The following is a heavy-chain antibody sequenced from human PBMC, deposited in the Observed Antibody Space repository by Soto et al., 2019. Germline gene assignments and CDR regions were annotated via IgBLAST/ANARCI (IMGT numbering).Heavy chain of an antibody. D-gene: IGHD2-2*01. V-gene: IGHV3-33*06. CDR2: IWFDGSKK. J-gene: IGHJ6*02. CDR3: AQDRLVHYGYGMDV. Sequence: QMQLVESGGGVVQPGRSLRLSCAASGFTFRIYGIHLVRQAPGKGMEWLALIWFDGSKKYYVDSVKGRFAVSRDNSKNTLYLQMNSLRVEDTAVYYCAQDRLVHYGYGMDVWGQGTTVTVSS. CDR1: GFTFRIYG.